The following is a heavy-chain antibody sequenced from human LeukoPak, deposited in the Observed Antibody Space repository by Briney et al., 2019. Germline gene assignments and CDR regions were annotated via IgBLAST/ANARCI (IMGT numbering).Heavy chain of an antibody. J-gene: IGHJ4*02. CDR1: GGSISSHY. CDR3: AREAPRPDFWSGYYRGQFDY. Sequence: SETLSFTCTVSGGSISSHYWSWIRQPPGKGLEWIGYIYYSGSTNYNPSLRSRVTISVDTSKNQFSLKLSSVTAADTAVYYCAREAPRPDFWSGYYRGQFDYWGQGTLVTVSS. V-gene: IGHV4-59*11. CDR2: IYYSGST. D-gene: IGHD3-3*01.